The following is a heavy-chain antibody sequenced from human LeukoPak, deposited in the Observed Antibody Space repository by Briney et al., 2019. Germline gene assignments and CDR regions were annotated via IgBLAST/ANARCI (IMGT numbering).Heavy chain of an antibody. CDR1: GGSFSGYY. CDR2: INHSGST. D-gene: IGHD2-15*01. Sequence: SETLSLTCAVYGGSFSGYYWSWIRQPPGKGLEWIGEINHSGSTNYNPSLKSRVTISVDTSKNQFSLKLSSVPAADTAVYYCARVRDVVVVAATPGYFDYWGQGTLVTVSS. V-gene: IGHV4-34*01. CDR3: ARVRDVVVVAATPGYFDY. J-gene: IGHJ4*02.